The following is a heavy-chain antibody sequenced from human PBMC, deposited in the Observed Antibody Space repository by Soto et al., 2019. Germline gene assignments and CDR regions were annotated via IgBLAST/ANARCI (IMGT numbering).Heavy chain of an antibody. V-gene: IGHV3-30*04. CDR1: GFTFSSFA. CDR3: ARGGRGLRGAFDV. D-gene: IGHD3-16*01. J-gene: IGHJ3*01. CDR2: ISFNGLSQ. Sequence: QEILVESGGGVVQSGTSLRLSCAASGFTFSSFAMHWVRQAPGKWLEWVSVISFNGLSQFYADSVRGRVTVSRDNSKNTLYLQLDSLRPDDTAVYSCARGGRGLRGAFDVWGQGTEVSVS.